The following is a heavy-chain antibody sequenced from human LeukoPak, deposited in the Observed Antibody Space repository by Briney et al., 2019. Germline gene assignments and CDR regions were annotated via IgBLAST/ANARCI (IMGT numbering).Heavy chain of an antibody. CDR2: IYTTGST. D-gene: IGHD2-2*03. CDR1: GGSIYSYY. J-gene: IGHJ6*03. V-gene: IGHV4-4*09. Sequence: SETLSLTCTVSGGSIYSYYWSWFRQPPGKGLEWIGCIYTTGSTNYDPFLMSRVTISIDTSKNQFSLKLSSVTAADTSVYYSASHGSSYYMDVWGKGTTVTVSS. CDR3: ASHGSSYYMDV.